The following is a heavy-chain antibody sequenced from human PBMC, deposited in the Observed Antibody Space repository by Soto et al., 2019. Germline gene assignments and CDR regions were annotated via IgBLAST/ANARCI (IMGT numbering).Heavy chain of an antibody. V-gene: IGHV1-18*01. J-gene: IGHJ5*02. Sequence: QVQLVQSGAEVKKPGASVKVSCKASGYTFTSYGITWVRQAPGQGLEWMGWISAYNGNTNYEQKLQGRITMTTDTSKSAGYMELRSLISDDTAVYCCARGGAINWFDPWGQGTLVTVSS. CDR1: GYTFTSYG. CDR2: ISAYNGNT. CDR3: ARGGAINWFDP. D-gene: IGHD3-16*01.